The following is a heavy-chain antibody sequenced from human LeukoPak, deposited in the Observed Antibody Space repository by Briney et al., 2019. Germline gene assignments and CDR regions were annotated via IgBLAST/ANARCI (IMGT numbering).Heavy chain of an antibody. D-gene: IGHD3-10*01. CDR2: ISSSGSTI. CDR3: ARDGPGFGEYSFDI. CDR1: GFTFDDYA. J-gene: IGHJ3*02. V-gene: IGHV3-48*03. Sequence: GGSLRLSCAASGFTFDDYAMHWVRQAPGKGLEWVSYISSSGSTIYYADSVKGRFTISRDNAKNSLYLEMNSLRAEDTAVYYCARDGPGFGEYSFDIWGQGTMVTVSS.